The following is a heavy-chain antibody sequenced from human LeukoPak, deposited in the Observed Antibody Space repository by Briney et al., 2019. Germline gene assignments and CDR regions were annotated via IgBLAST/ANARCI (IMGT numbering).Heavy chain of an antibody. D-gene: IGHD6-19*01. V-gene: IGHV3-23*01. CDR3: AKDRPTGGSGWGYGMDV. J-gene: IGHJ6*02. Sequence: GGSLRLSCATSGFSFSNAWMNWVRQAPGKGLEWVSVISDGGGSTYHADSVKGRFTISRDNSKNTLYLQMNSLRAEDTAVYYCAKDRPTGGSGWGYGMDVWGQGTTVTVSS. CDR1: GFSFSNAW. CDR2: ISDGGGST.